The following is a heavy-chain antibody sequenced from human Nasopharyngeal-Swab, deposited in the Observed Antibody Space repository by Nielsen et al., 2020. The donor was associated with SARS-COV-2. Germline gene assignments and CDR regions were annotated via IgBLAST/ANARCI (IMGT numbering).Heavy chain of an antibody. D-gene: IGHD3-10*01. Sequence: GESLKISCAASGFTFSSYWMSWVRQALGKGLEWVANIKQDGSEKYYVDSVKGRFTISRDNAKNSLYLQMNSLRAEDTAVYYCARDMDPKTFTMVRGPLGYWGQGTLVTVSS. J-gene: IGHJ4*02. V-gene: IGHV3-7*01. CDR1: GFTFSSYW. CDR3: ARDMDPKTFTMVRGPLGY. CDR2: IKQDGSEK.